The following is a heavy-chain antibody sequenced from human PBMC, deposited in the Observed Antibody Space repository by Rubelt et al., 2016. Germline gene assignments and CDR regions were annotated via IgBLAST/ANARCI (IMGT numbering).Heavy chain of an antibody. D-gene: IGHD3-10*01. CDR1: GGSISSSSYY. V-gene: IGHV4-39*01. Sequence: QLQLQESGPGLVKPSETLSLTCTVSGGSISSSSYYWGWIRQPPGKGLEWIGSIDYSGSTYYNPSLKSRVTISVDTSVNQFSLKLISVTAAGAAVYYCARLVYDYGYRGFFDQWGQGTLVTVSS. CDR3: ARLVYDYGYRGFFDQ. J-gene: IGHJ4*02. CDR2: IDYSGST.